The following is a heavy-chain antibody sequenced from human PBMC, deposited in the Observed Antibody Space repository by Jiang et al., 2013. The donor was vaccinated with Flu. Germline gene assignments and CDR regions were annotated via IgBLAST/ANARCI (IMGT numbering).Heavy chain of an antibody. CDR2: IYPGDSDS. Sequence: GAEVKKPGASLKISCQGSGYNFDKYWVGWVRQVPGKGLEWMGFIYPGDSDSRYNPSFRGQVTISADKSINTAYLQWSSLKASDTAMYYCARAQTDSFDYWGQGTLVTVSS. CDR3: ARAQTDSFDY. V-gene: IGHV5-51*01. D-gene: IGHD1-1*01. J-gene: IGHJ4*02. CDR1: GYNFDKYW.